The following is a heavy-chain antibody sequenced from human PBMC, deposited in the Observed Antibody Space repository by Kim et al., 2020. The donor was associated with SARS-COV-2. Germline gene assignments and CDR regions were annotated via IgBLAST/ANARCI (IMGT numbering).Heavy chain of an antibody. CDR2: IYYSGST. CDR3: ARHQWPFGELSHFDY. J-gene: IGHJ4*02. D-gene: IGHD3-10*01. V-gene: IGHV4-39*01. Sequence: SETLSLTCTVSGGSISSSSYYWGWIRQPPGKGLEWIGSIYYSGSTYYNPSLKSRVTISVDTSKNQFSLKLSSVTAADTAVYYCARHQWPFGELSHFDYWGQGTLVTVSS. CDR1: GGSISSSSYY.